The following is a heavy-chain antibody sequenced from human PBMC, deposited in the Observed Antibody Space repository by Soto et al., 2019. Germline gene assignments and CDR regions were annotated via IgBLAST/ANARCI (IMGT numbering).Heavy chain of an antibody. D-gene: IGHD5-12*01. V-gene: IGHV3-43*01. CDR1: GFPFDDYT. CDR2: ISWDGGST. Sequence: EVQLVESGGAVVKPGGSLRLSCAASGFPFDDYTMHWVRQAPGKGLEWVARISWDGGSTDYADSVKGRFTISRDNSKKSLFLEMNSLRTDDTSLYYCARDGYDYYYYDGLDVWGQGTTVTVSS. CDR3: ARDGYDYYYYDGLDV. J-gene: IGHJ6*02.